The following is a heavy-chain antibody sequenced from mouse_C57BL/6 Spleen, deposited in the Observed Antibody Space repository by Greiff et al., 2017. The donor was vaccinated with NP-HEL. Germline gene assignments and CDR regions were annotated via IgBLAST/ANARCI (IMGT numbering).Heavy chain of an antibody. CDR1: GYTFTGYW. CDR3: PRKVYYGYDDGDVDY. V-gene: IGHV1-9*01. D-gene: IGHD2-2*01. Sequence: VQLQQSGAELMKPGASVKLSCKATGYTFTGYWIEWVKQRPGHGLEWIGEILPGSGSTNYNEKFKGKATFTADTSSNTAYMQLSSLTTEDSAIYYCPRKVYYGYDDGDVDYWGQGTTLTVSS. J-gene: IGHJ2*01. CDR2: ILPGSGST.